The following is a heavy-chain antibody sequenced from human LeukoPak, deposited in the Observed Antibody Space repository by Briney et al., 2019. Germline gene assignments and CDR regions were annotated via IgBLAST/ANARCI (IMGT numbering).Heavy chain of an antibody. D-gene: IGHD2-2*01. J-gene: IGHJ5*02. V-gene: IGHV4-59*10. CDR1: GGSFSGYY. Sequence: SETLSLTCAVYGGSFSGYYWSWIRQPAGKGLEWIGRIYTSGSTNYNPSLKSRVTMSVDTSKNQFSLKLSSVTAADTAVYYCAGRLGYCSSASCYGNWFDPWGQGTLVTVSS. CDR2: IYTSGST. CDR3: AGRLGYCSSASCYGNWFDP.